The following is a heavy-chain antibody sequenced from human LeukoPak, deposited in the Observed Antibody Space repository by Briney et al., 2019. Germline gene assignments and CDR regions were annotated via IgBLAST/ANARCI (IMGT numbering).Heavy chain of an antibody. CDR1: GDSISSSGYY. Sequence: SETLSLTCTVSGDSISSSGYYWGWIRQPPGKGLEWIAGIYYSGRTYYNPSLKSRITISVDSSKNQFSLRLSSVTAADTAVYYCARRKYYTIENWGQGTLVTVSS. D-gene: IGHD3-10*01. CDR3: ARRKYYTIEN. V-gene: IGHV4-39*01. CDR2: IYYSGRT. J-gene: IGHJ4*02.